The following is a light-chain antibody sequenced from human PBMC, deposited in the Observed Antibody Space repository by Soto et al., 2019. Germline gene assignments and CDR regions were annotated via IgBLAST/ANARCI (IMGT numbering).Light chain of an antibody. J-gene: IGKJ4*01. V-gene: IGKV3-20*01. Sequence: LVLTQSPGTLSLSPGERATLSCRASQTVSTNYLALYRQKPXXXXXXXIYXXXSKAIHPPDRFSGSGSGTDFTLTISRLEPEDFAVYYCQQYGSTLTFGGGTKVDIK. CDR2: XXX. CDR1: QTVSTNY. CDR3: QQYGSTLT.